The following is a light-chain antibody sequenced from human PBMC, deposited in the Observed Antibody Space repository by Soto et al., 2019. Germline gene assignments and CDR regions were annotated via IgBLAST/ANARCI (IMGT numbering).Light chain of an antibody. CDR2: DVS. J-gene: IGLJ1*01. CDR1: SSDVGGYNY. V-gene: IGLV2-11*01. Sequence: QSALTQPRSVSGSPGQSVTISCTGTSSDVGGYNYVSWYQHHPGKAPKHMIDDVSNRPSGVPDRFSGSKSGNTASLTISGLQAEDEDDYYCCSYAGSYTYVFGTGTKLTVL. CDR3: CSYAGSYTYV.